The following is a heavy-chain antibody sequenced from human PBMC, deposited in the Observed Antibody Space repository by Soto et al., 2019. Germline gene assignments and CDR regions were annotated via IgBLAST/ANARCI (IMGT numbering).Heavy chain of an antibody. Sequence: GPLSLSCAASGGTFSNSGVHLIRQAPGKGPVWVSRINSDGTTINSADSVKGRFTISRDNAKNTLYLQMDSLRAEDTAVYYCTRAGNYRFDYWGQGTLVTLSS. CDR2: INSDGTTI. V-gene: IGHV3-74*01. D-gene: IGHD1-7*01. J-gene: IGHJ4*02. CDR3: TRAGNYRFDY. CDR1: GGTFSNSG.